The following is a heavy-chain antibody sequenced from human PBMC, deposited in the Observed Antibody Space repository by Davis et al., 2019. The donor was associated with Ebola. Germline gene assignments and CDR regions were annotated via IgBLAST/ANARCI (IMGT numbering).Heavy chain of an antibody. Sequence: MPSETLSLTCTVSGGSISSYYWSWIRQPPGKGLEWIGYIDYSGSTNYNPSLKSRVTISVDTSKNQFSLKLSSVTAADTAVYYCARVGATEWYYYYGMDVWGQGTTVTVSS. CDR1: GGSISSYY. CDR2: IDYSGST. V-gene: IGHV4-59*01. D-gene: IGHD1-26*01. J-gene: IGHJ6*02. CDR3: ARVGATEWYYYYGMDV.